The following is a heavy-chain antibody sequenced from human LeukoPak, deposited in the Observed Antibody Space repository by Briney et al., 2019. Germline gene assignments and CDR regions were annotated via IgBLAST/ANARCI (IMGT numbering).Heavy chain of an antibody. J-gene: IGHJ4*02. V-gene: IGHV3-66*01. CDR2: IYTTGTT. D-gene: IGHD3-10*01. CDR1: GFTVSSNY. CDR3: ARVGGSWDFDY. Sequence: GGSLRLSCAASGFTVSSNYMSWIRQAPGKGLEWVSIIYTTGTTYYADSVKGRFTISRDISKHTPYLQMSSLRADDTAVYYCARVGGSWDFDYWGQGTLVTVSS.